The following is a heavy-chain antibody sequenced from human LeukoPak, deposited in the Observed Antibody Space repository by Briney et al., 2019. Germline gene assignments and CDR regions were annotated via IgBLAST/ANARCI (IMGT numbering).Heavy chain of an antibody. CDR3: AKDTYYYDSSGYYYGSCDY. D-gene: IGHD3-22*01. Sequence: GGSLRLSCAASGFTFSSYGMSWVRQAPGKGLEWVSAISGSGGSTYYADSVKGRFTISRDNSKNTLYLQMNSLRAEDTAVYYCAKDTYYYDSSGYYYGSCDYWGQGTLVTVSS. V-gene: IGHV3-23*01. J-gene: IGHJ4*02. CDR1: GFTFSSYG. CDR2: ISGSGGST.